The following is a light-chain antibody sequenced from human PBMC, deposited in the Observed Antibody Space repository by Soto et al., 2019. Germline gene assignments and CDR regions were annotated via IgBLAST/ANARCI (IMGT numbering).Light chain of an antibody. CDR2: GTS. J-gene: IGKJ1*01. V-gene: IGKV3-20*01. CDR3: QQYGSSPWT. CDR1: QTVSNSY. Sequence: IVLTQSPGTLSLSLGDRATLSCRASQTVSNSYLAWYQQKPGQAPRLLIYGTSSRETGIPDRFSGSGSGTDFTLTINRLEPEDFVIYYCQQYGSSPWTFGQGTKVDIK.